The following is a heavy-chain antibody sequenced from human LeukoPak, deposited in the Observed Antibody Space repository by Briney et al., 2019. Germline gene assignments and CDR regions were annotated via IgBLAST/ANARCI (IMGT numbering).Heavy chain of an antibody. J-gene: IGHJ6*02. CDR2: IWYDGTNK. D-gene: IGHD2-2*01. CDR1: GFTFSSYG. V-gene: IGHV3-33*01. CDR3: ARVGGYCSSTSCYGYYYYGMDV. Sequence: GGSLRLSCAASGFTFSSYGMHWVRQAPGKGLEWVAVIWYDGTNKYYADSVKGRFTSSRDNSKNTLFPQMNSLRAEDTAVYYCARVGGYCSSTSCYGYYYYGMDVWGQGTTVTVSS.